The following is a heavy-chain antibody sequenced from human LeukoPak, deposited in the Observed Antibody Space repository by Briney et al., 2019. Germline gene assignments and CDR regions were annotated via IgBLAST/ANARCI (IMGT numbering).Heavy chain of an antibody. CDR1: GGSIESYY. V-gene: IGHV4-59*08. J-gene: IGHJ3*02. Sequence: SETLSLTCSVSGGSIESYYWSWIRQPPGKGLEFIGYIAASGTTKHNPSLKSRVTISVDTSKNQFSLKLSSVTAADTAVYYCARHTGVDAFDIWGQGTMVTVSS. CDR3: ARHTGVDAFDI. CDR2: IAASGTT.